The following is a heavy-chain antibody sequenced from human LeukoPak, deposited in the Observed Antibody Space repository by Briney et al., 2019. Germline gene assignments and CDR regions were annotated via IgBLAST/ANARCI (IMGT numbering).Heavy chain of an antibody. V-gene: IGHV3-7*01. D-gene: IGHD4-17*01. J-gene: IGHJ4*02. CDR2: IKQDGSEK. Sequence: YXMSWVRQAPGKGLEWVANIKQDGSEKYYVDSVKGRFTISRDNAKNSLYLQMNSLRAEDTAVYYCAREGSYGDWGQGFDYWGQGTLVTVSS. CDR1: YX. CDR3: AREGSYGDWGQGFDY.